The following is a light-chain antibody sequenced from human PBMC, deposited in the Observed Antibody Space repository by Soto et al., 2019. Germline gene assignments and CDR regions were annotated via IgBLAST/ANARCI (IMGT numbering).Light chain of an antibody. J-gene: IGLJ2*01. CDR1: SGHSSYA. Sequence: QPVLTQSPSASASLGASVKLTCTLSSGHSSYAIAWHQQRPEKGPRYLVKLNSDGSHSKGDGIPDRFSGSSSGAERYLTISSLQSEDEADYYCQTWGTGIQVFGGGTKLTVL. V-gene: IGLV4-69*01. CDR3: QTWGTGIQV. CDR2: LNSDGSH.